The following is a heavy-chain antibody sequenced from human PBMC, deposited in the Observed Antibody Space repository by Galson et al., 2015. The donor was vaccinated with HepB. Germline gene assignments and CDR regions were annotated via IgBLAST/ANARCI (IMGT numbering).Heavy chain of an antibody. CDR2: IIPIFGTA. J-gene: IGHJ6*02. CDR1: GGTFSSYA. Sequence: SVKVSCKASGGTFSSYAISWVRQAPGQGLEWMGGIIPIFGTANYAQKFQGRVTITADKSTSTAYMELSSLRSGDTAVYYCARAAGGYYDSRWKDYYYYGMDVWGQGTTVTVSS. D-gene: IGHD3-22*01. CDR3: ARAAGGYYDSRWKDYYYYGMDV. V-gene: IGHV1-69*06.